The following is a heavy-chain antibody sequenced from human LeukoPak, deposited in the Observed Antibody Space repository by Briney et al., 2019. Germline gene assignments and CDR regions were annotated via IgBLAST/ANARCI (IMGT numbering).Heavy chain of an antibody. D-gene: IGHD2-15*01. Sequence: GGSLRLSCAASGFTFSNYWMHWVRQAPGKGRGGVSLIQSDGSNTVYADSVKGRFTISRDNAKNSLYLQMNSLRAEDTAIYYCARGHCSGGSCYSVNYWGQGTLVTVSS. CDR1: GFTFSNYW. J-gene: IGHJ4*02. V-gene: IGHV3-74*01. CDR3: ARGHCSGGSCYSVNY. CDR2: IQSDGSNT.